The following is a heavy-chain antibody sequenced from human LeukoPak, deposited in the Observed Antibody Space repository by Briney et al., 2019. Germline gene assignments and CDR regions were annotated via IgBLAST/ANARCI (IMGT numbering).Heavy chain of an antibody. D-gene: IGHD3-16*01. V-gene: IGHV3-48*03. CDR3: ARVVTWFDP. CDR1: GFTFSNYE. J-gene: IGHJ5*02. Sequence: GGSLRLSCAASGFTFSNYEMNWVRQAPGKGLEWVSYISSSSSTIYYTDSVKGRFTISRDNAKTSLYLQMNSLRVEDTAIYYCARVVTWFDPWGQGTLVTVSS. CDR2: ISSSSSTI.